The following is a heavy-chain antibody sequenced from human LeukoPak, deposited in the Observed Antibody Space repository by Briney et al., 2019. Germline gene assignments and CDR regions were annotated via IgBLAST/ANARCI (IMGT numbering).Heavy chain of an antibody. CDR1: GFTFSSYA. V-gene: IGHV3-30-3*01. CDR2: ISYDGSNK. CDR3: ARAFSGSYLGRDWFDP. Sequence: GGSLRLSCAASGFTFSSYAMHWVRQAPGKGLEWVAVISYDGSNKYYADSVKGRFTISRDNSKNTLYLQMNSLRAEDTAVYYCARAFSGSYLGRDWFDPWGQATLVTVSS. D-gene: IGHD1-26*01. J-gene: IGHJ5*02.